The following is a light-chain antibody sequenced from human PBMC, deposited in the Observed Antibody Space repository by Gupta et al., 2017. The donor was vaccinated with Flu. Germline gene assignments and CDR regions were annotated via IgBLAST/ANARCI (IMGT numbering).Light chain of an antibody. CDR3: QQDCSSPRT. CDR2: GAS. J-gene: IGKJ1*01. CDR1: QSVSSSY. V-gene: IGKV3-20*01. Sequence: ENVFTQSPGTLSLSPGERATLSCRASQSVSSSYLAWYQQKPCQAPRLLIYGASSRATGIPDRFSGSGSGTDFTLTISRLEPEDFAVYYCQQDCSSPRTFGQGTKVEIK.